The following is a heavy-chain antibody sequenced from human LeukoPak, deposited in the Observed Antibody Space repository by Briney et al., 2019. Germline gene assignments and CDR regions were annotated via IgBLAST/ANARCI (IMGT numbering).Heavy chain of an antibody. J-gene: IGHJ1*01. V-gene: IGHV3-30-3*02. Sequence: QAGGSLRLSCAASGFTFSSYAMHWVRQAPGKGLEWVAVISYDGSNKYYADSVKGRFTISRDNSKNTLYLQMNSLRAEDTAVYYCAKGGVPAAIAPPGYFQHWGQGTLVTVSS. D-gene: IGHD2-2*02. CDR1: GFTFSSYA. CDR3: AKGGVPAAIAPPGYFQH. CDR2: ISYDGSNK.